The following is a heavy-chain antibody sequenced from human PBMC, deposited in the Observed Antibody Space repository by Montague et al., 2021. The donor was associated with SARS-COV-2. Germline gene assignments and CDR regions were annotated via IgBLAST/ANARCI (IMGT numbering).Heavy chain of an antibody. J-gene: IGHJ3*02. V-gene: IGHV4-34*01. CDR2: INHRGST. CDR3: ARGTGPRSITLFGVISSGHVFDI. CDR1: GGSFSGYY. Sequence: SETLSLTCAVYGGSFSGYYWSWIRQPPGKGLEWIGEINHRGSTNYNPSLESRVIISVDTSKNQFSLKLRSVTAADTAVYYCARGTGPRSITLFGVISSGHVFDIWGQGTMVTVSS. D-gene: IGHD3-3*01.